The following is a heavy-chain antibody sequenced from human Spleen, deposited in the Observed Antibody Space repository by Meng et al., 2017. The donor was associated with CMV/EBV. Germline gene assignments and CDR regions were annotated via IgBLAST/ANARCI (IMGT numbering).Heavy chain of an antibody. V-gene: IGHV3-49*04. J-gene: IGHJ5*02. CDR2: IRSRSYGGTT. Sequence: SGFAVEDFAINWVRQAPGKGLEYLGFIRSRSYGGTTQYATSVEGRLIISRDDSKGVAYLQMNSLKAEDTALYFCTRAHYASGWSSDLWGQGALVTVSS. CDR3: TRAHYASGWSSDL. CDR1: GFAVEDFA. D-gene: IGHD6-19*01.